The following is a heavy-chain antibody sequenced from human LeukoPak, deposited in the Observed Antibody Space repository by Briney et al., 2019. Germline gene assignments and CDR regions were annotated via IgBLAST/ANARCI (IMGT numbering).Heavy chain of an antibody. Sequence: SGTLSLTCAVSGGSISSSNWWSWVRQPPGKGLEWIGEINHSGSTNYNPSLKSRVTISVDTSKNQFSLKLSSVTAADTAVYYCARKMVRGVIRFDPWGQGTLVTVSS. CDR3: ARKMVRGVIRFDP. V-gene: IGHV4-4*02. CDR2: INHSGST. D-gene: IGHD3-10*01. J-gene: IGHJ5*02. CDR1: GGSISSSNW.